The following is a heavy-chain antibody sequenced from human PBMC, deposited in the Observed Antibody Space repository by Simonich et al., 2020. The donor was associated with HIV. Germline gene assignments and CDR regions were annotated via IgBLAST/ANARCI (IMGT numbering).Heavy chain of an antibody. CDR3: ARDGRKGSSTSCSDY. Sequence: EVQLVESGGGLVKPGGSLRLSCAASGFTFSSYSMNWVRQAPGKGLEWVSSISSSSSYIYYADTVKRRFTISRDNAKNSLYLQMNSLRAEDTAVYYCARDGRKGSSTSCSDYWGQGTLVTVSS. V-gene: IGHV3-21*01. J-gene: IGHJ4*02. CDR1: GFTFSSYS. CDR2: ISSSSSYI. D-gene: IGHD2-2*01.